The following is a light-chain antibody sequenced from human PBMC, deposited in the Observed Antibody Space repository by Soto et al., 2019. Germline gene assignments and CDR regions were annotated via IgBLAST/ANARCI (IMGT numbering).Light chain of an antibody. J-gene: IGKJ2*01. Sequence: DIVMTQSPDSLAVSLGERATINCKSSQSVLYSSNNKNCLAWYQQRPGQPPKLLIYWASTRESGVPDRFSGSGSGTDNKLTITRLQAEEVAVYYCQQYERTPPTLSQETKFQIK. CDR3: QQYERTPPT. CDR1: QSVLYSSNNKNC. CDR2: WAS. V-gene: IGKV4-1*01.